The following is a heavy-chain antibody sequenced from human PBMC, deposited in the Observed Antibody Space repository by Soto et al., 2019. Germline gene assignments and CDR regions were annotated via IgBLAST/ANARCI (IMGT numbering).Heavy chain of an antibody. V-gene: IGHV3-23*01. D-gene: IGHD3-3*01. CDR2: ISGSGGST. Sequence: GGSLRLSCAASGFTFSSYAMSWVRQAPGKGLEWVSAISGSGGSTYYADSVKGRFTISRDNSKNTLYLQMNSLRAEDTAVYYGAKDPYDFWSGYQSWYFDYWGQGTLVTVSS. J-gene: IGHJ4*02. CDR1: GFTFSSYA. CDR3: AKDPYDFWSGYQSWYFDY.